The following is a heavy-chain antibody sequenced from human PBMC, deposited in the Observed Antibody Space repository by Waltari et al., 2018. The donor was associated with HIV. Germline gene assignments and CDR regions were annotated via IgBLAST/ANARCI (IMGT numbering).Heavy chain of an antibody. D-gene: IGHD4-17*01. J-gene: IGHJ6*02. CDR1: GYTCTAQY. Sequence: QVQLVQPGAEVKKPGASVKVSCKASGYTCTAQYIYWVRQAPGQGLEWMGRINLNSGVTNYAQKFQGRVIMTRDTSISTAYMELSRLRSDDTAVYYCARVVNYGDNSVYYGMDVWGQGTTVTVSS. CDR2: INLNSGVT. CDR3: ARVVNYGDNSVYYGMDV. V-gene: IGHV1-2*06.